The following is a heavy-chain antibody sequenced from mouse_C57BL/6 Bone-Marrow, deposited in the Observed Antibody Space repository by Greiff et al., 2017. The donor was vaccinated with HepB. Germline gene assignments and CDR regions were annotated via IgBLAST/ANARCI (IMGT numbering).Heavy chain of an antibody. V-gene: IGHV1-52*01. CDR2: IDPSDSAT. Sequence: VQLPQPGAELVRPGSSVKLSCKASGYTFTSYWMHWVKQRPIQGLEWIGNIDPSDSATHYNQKFKDKATLTVDKSSSTAYMQLSSLTSEDSAVYDCARGSPCYARDYWGQGTSVTVTS. CDR3: ARGSPCYARDY. J-gene: IGHJ4*01. CDR1: GYTFTSYW.